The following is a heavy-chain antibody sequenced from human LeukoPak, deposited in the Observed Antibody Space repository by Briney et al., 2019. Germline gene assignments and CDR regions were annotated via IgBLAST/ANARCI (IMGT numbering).Heavy chain of an antibody. V-gene: IGHV1-69*06. CDR2: IIPLFGTA. Sequence: ASVKVSCKASGGTFSSYAISWVRQAPGQGLEWMGGIIPLFGTANNAQKFQGRVTITADKSTSTAYMELSSLRSEDTAVYYCARDYYGSGSYSRRVDAFDIWGQGTMVTVSS. CDR3: ARDYYGSGSYSRRVDAFDI. J-gene: IGHJ3*02. D-gene: IGHD3-10*01. CDR1: GGTFSSYA.